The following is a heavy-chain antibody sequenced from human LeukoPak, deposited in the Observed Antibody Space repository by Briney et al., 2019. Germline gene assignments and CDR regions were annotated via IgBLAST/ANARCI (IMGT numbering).Heavy chain of an antibody. V-gene: IGHV3-30*02. D-gene: IGHD2-2*01. CDR1: GFTFSSYG. CDR2: IRYDGSNK. Sequence: GGSLRLSCAASGFTFSSYGMHWVRQAPGKGLEWVAFIRYDGSNKYYADSAKGRFTISRDNSKNTLYLQMNSLRAEDTAVYYCAKDLGDIVVVPAVWGQGTMVTVSS. CDR3: AKDLGDIVVVPAV. J-gene: IGHJ3*01.